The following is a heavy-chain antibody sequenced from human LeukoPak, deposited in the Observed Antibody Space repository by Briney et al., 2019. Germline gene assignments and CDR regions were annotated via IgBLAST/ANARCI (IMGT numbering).Heavy chain of an antibody. V-gene: IGHV4-59*01. D-gene: IGHD6-19*01. CDR2: IYYSGST. Sequence: SETPSLTCTVSGGSISSYYWSWIRQPPGKGLEWIGYIYYSGSTNYNPSLKSRVTISVDTSKNQFSLKLSSVTAADTAVYYCARDGGSGWAPFDYWGQGTLVTVSS. J-gene: IGHJ4*02. CDR1: GGSISSYY. CDR3: ARDGGSGWAPFDY.